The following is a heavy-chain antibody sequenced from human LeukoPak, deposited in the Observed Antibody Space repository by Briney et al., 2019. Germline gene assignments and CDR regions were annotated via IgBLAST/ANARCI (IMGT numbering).Heavy chain of an antibody. D-gene: IGHD5-18*01. Sequence: SETLSLTCTVSGGSISGSYWSWIRQPPGEGREWIGYIHYSGSTDYNPSFKGGSTISAATSKNQFSLNLSSVTAADTDVYYCARVGSADSSGYNDYWGQGNLVTVSS. V-gene: IGHV4-59*01. CDR1: GGSISGSY. CDR2: IHYSGST. J-gene: IGHJ4*02. CDR3: ARVGSADSSGYNDY.